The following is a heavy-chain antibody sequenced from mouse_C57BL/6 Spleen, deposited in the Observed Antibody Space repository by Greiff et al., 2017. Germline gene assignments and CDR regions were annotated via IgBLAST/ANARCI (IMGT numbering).Heavy chain of an antibody. Sequence: EVMLVESGGGLVQPGESLKLSCESNEYEFPSHDMSWVRKTPEKRLELVAAINSDGGSTYYPDTMERRFIITRDNTKTTLYLQMSRLRSEDTALYYCARHDYYGYDAWFAYWGQGTLVTVSA. D-gene: IGHD2-2*01. J-gene: IGHJ3*01. V-gene: IGHV5-2*01. CDR1: EYEFPSHD. CDR2: INSDGGST. CDR3: ARHDYYGYDAWFAY.